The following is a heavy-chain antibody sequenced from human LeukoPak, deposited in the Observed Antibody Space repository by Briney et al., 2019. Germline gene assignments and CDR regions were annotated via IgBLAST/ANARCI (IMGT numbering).Heavy chain of an antibody. CDR2: ISAYNGNT. Sequence: ASVKVSCKASGYTFTSYGISWVRQAPGQGLEWMGWISAYNGNTNYAQKLQGRVTMTRNTSISTAYMELSSLTSKDTAVYYCTKGSSLGNYRDHWGQGTLVTVTS. J-gene: IGHJ4*02. D-gene: IGHD3-16*02. CDR1: GYTFTSYG. V-gene: IGHV1-18*01. CDR3: TKGSSLGNYRDH.